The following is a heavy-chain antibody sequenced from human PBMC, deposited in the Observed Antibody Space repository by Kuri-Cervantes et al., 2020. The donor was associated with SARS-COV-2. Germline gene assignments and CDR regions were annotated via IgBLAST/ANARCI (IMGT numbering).Heavy chain of an antibody. CDR3: ARDGGTSIAAAGMEYAFDI. D-gene: IGHD6-13*01. Sequence: SETLSLTCTVSGGSISSYYWSWIRQPPGKGLEWIGYIYYSGSTNYNPSLKSRVTISVDTSKNQFSLKLSSVTAADTAVYYCARDGGTSIAAAGMEYAFDIWGQGTMVTVSS. CDR2: IYYSGST. J-gene: IGHJ3*02. CDR1: GGSISSYY. V-gene: IGHV4-59*12.